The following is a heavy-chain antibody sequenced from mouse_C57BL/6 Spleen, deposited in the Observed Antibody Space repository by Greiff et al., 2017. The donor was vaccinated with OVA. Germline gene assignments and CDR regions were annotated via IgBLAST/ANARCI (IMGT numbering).Heavy chain of an antibody. CDR2: ILPGDGST. CDR1: GYTFTGYW. V-gene: IGHV1-9*01. CDR3: ARRRITTVVTYFDY. D-gene: IGHD1-1*01. Sequence: QVQLQQSGAELMKPGASVKLSCKATGYTFTGYWIEWVKQRPGHGLEWIGEILPGDGSTNYNEKFKGKATFTADTSSTTAYMQLSSLTTEDSAIYYCARRRITTVVTYFDYWGQGTTLTVSS. J-gene: IGHJ2*01.